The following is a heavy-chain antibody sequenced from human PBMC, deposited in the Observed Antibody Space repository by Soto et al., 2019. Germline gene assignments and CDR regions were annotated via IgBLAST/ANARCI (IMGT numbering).Heavy chain of an antibody. Sequence: GTLSVTCAFSGGSISSSNLWIWVRQPPGKGLEWIGEIYHSGSTNYNPSLKSRVTISVDKSKNQFSLKLSSVTAADTAVYYCEREDSSGPSAFDIWGQGTVVTVSS. CDR2: IYHSGST. V-gene: IGHV4-4*02. J-gene: IGHJ3*02. CDR3: EREDSSGPSAFDI. CDR1: GGSISSSNL. D-gene: IGHD3-22*01.